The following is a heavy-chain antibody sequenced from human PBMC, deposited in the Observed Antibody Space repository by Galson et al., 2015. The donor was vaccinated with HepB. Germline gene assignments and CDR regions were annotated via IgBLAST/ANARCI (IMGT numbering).Heavy chain of an antibody. J-gene: IGHJ4*02. D-gene: IGHD7-27*01. CDR3: ARDSRNWGSYRDFDY. CDR1: GFTFSSYS. V-gene: IGHV3-21*01. Sequence: SLRLSCAASGFTFSSYSMNWVRQAPGKGLEWVSSISSSSSYIYYADSVKGRFTISRDNAKNSLYLQMNSLRAEDTAVYYCARDSRNWGSYRDFDYWGQGTLVTASS. CDR2: ISSSSSYI.